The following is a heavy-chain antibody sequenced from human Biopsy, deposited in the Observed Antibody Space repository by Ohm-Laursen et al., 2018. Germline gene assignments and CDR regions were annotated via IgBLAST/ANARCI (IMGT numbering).Heavy chain of an antibody. V-gene: IGHV3-9*01. Sequence: SLRLSCAAAGSKFDDYAMHWVRQTPGKGLEWVSGMSRNNGFIGYADSVRGRFTISRDNGQNSLYLQMNNLITKDTAVYYCARDISPSTFPENTLDIWGQGTMVTVSS. CDR2: MSRNNGFI. J-gene: IGHJ3*02. CDR1: GSKFDDYA. CDR3: ARDISPSTFPENTLDI. D-gene: IGHD2/OR15-2a*01.